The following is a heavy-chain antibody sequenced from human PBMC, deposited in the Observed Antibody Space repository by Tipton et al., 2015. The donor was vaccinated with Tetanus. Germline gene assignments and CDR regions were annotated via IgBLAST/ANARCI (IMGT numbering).Heavy chain of an antibody. J-gene: IGHJ5*02. CDR3: ARGFCTGGTCYGGFDP. CDR1: GFTFSNSG. Sequence: SLRLSCAASGFTFSNSGMHWVRQAPGKGLEWVAIISYDGNYQSYAESVKGRFTISRDNSKSTLFLQMNGLRAEDTAVYYCARGFCTGGTCYGGFDPWGQGSQVTVSS. D-gene: IGHD2-15*01. V-gene: IGHV3-30*03. CDR2: ISYDGNYQ.